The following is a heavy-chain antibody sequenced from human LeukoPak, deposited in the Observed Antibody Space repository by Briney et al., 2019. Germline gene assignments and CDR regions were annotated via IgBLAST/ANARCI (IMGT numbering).Heavy chain of an antibody. CDR1: GYTFTMYY. V-gene: IGHV1-46*01. D-gene: IGHD2-21*01. CDR2: INPSGGDT. Sequence: ASVKLSCKAAGYTFTMYYMHLVRQAPGQGLEWMGMINPSGGDTNYAQKLQGRVTMTRDTSTSTVYMELSSLRYEDTGVYYCARENGGEDYWGQGTLVTVSS. CDR3: ARENGGEDY. J-gene: IGHJ4*02.